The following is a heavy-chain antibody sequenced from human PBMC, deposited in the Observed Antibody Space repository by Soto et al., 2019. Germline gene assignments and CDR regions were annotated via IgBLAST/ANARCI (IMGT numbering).Heavy chain of an antibody. Sequence: ASGKVSCKASGYTCTSYGISWVRQAPGQGLEWMGWISAYNGNTNYAQKLQGRVTMTTDTSTSTAYMELRSLRSDDTAVYYCARRVAGCSSTSCYFYYGMDVWGQGTTVTVSS. CDR3: ARRVAGCSSTSCYFYYGMDV. CDR1: GYTCTSYG. CDR2: ISAYNGNT. D-gene: IGHD2-2*01. J-gene: IGHJ6*02. V-gene: IGHV1-18*04.